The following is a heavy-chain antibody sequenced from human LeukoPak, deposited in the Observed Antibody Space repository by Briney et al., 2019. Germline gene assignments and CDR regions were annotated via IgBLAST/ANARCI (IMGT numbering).Heavy chain of an antibody. CDR2: INPNSGGT. Sequence: ASVTVSCTASGYTFTGYYMHWVRQAPGQGLAWMGWINPNSGGTNYAQKFQGRVTMTRDTSISTAYMELSRLRSDDTAVYYCALRDYYDSSGLDYWGQGTLVTVSS. D-gene: IGHD3-22*01. V-gene: IGHV1-2*02. CDR3: ALRDYYDSSGLDY. J-gene: IGHJ4*02. CDR1: GYTFTGYY.